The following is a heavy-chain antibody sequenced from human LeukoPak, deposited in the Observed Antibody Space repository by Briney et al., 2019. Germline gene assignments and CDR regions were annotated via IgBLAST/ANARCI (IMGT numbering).Heavy chain of an antibody. CDR2: IYYSGST. D-gene: IGHD2-15*01. Sequence: PAHTLSLTYSLSGGSVSSATNYSTWIRQPPGKGLEWMGWIYYSGSTNYNPSLKSRVTISVDTSKTQFSLQLSSVTAAATAVYYCARVVSIGVLAATNRWFDYVMDVWGQGTTVTVSS. CDR1: GGSVSSATNY. CDR3: ARVVSIGVLAATNRWFDYVMDV. V-gene: IGHV4-61*01. J-gene: IGHJ6*02.